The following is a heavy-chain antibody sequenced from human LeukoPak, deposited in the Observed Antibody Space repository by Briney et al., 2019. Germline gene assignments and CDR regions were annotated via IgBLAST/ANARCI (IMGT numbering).Heavy chain of an antibody. CDR3: ARVAPPYSYGYEY. CDR1: GGTFSSYA. V-gene: IGHV1-69*13. D-gene: IGHD5-18*01. CDR2: IIPIFGTA. Sequence: SVKVSCKASGGTFSSYAISWVRQAPGQGLEWMGGIIPIFGTANYAQKFQGRVTITADESTSTAYMELSSLRSEDTAVYYCARVAPPYSYGYEYWGQGTLVTVSS. J-gene: IGHJ4*02.